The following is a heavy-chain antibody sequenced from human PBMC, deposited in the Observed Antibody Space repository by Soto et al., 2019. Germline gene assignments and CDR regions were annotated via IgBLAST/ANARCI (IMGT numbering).Heavy chain of an antibody. Sequence: QVQLQQWGAGLLKPSETLSLTCAVYGGSFSGYYWSWIRQPPGKGLEWIGEINHSGSTNYNPSLKSRVTISVDTSKNQFSLQLSSVTAADTAVYYCARGMNYYFWSGYSKWFDPWGQGTLVTVSS. CDR3: ARGMNYYFWSGYSKWFDP. CDR1: GGSFSGYY. D-gene: IGHD3-3*01. J-gene: IGHJ5*02. CDR2: INHSGST. V-gene: IGHV4-34*01.